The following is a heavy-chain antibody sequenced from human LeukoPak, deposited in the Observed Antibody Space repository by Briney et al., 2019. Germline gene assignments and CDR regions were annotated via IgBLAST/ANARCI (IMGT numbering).Heavy chain of an antibody. D-gene: IGHD1-26*01. J-gene: IGHJ3*02. CDR1: GYTFTSYD. V-gene: IGHV1-8*03. Sequence: VASVKVSCKASGYTFTSYDISWVRQATGQGLEWMGWMNPNSGNTGYAQKFQGRVTITRNASISTAYMELSSLRSEDTAVYYCARALLTSDALDIWGQGTMVTVSS. CDR2: MNPNSGNT. CDR3: ARALLTSDALDI.